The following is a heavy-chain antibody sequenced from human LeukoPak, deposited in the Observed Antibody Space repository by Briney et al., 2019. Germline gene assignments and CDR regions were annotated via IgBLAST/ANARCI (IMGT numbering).Heavy chain of an antibody. V-gene: IGHV3-15*01. CDR2: IKSKSDGGTT. D-gene: IGHD3-10*01. CDR1: GFTFSNAR. J-gene: IGHJ4*02. Sequence: GGSLRLSCAGSGFTFSNARMSWVRQAPGKGLEWVGRIKSKSDGGTTDYAAPVKDRFTISRDDSENTLYLQMSNLKIDDTAVYYCATPGSLLDYWGQGTLVTVSS. CDR3: ATPGSLLDY.